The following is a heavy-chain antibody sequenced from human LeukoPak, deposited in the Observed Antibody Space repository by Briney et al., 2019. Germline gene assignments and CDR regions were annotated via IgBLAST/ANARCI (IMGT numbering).Heavy chain of an antibody. Sequence: GSLRLSCAASGFTFSTYAMGWIRQPPGKGLEWIGEINHSGSTNYNPSLKSRVTISVDTSKNQFSLKLSSVTAADTAVYYCARGKGFDYWGQGTLVTVSS. V-gene: IGHV4-34*01. CDR1: GFTFSTYA. J-gene: IGHJ4*02. CDR2: INHSGST. CDR3: ARGKGFDY.